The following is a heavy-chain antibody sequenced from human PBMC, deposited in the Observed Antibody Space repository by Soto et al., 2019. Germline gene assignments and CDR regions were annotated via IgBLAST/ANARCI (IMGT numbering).Heavy chain of an antibody. CDR3: ASGIMVLAVDY. J-gene: IGHJ4*02. V-gene: IGHV1-18*01. CDR2: ISGYNGDT. CDR1: GYTFTTYG. D-gene: IGHD2-8*01. Sequence: QVQLVQSGAEVKKPGASVKVSCKASGYTFTTYGIHWVRQAPGQGLEWMGWISGYNGDTNYAPNLHGRVTMTTDTSTSTAYMELRSLRSTDTAVYYCASGIMVLAVDYWGQGTLVTVSP.